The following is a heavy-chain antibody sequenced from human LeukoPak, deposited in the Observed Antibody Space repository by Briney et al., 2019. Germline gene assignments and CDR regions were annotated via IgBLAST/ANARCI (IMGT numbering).Heavy chain of an antibody. CDR2: IYTSGST. D-gene: IGHD2-21*01. CDR1: GGSISSGSYY. J-gene: IGHJ5*02. Sequence: SETLSLTCTVSGGSISSGSYYWSWIRQPAGKGLEWIGRIYTSGSTNYNPSLKSRVTISVDTSKNQFSLKLSSATAADTAVYYCARSEVVIAIGYNWFDPWGQGTLVTVSS. CDR3: ARSEVVIAIGYNWFDP. V-gene: IGHV4-61*02.